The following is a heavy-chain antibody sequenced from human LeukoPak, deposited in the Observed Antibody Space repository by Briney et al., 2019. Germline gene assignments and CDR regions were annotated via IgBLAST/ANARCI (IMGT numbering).Heavy chain of an antibody. Sequence: SETLSLTCTVSGGSISSSSYYWGWIRQPPGKGLEWIGSIYYSGSTYYNPSLKSRVTISVDTSKNQSSLKLSSVTAADTAVYYCARDRRYYYDSSGYYWTFDIWGQGTMVTVSS. J-gene: IGHJ3*02. CDR2: IYYSGST. D-gene: IGHD3-22*01. CDR3: ARDRRYYYDSSGYYWTFDI. V-gene: IGHV4-39*02. CDR1: GGSISSSSYY.